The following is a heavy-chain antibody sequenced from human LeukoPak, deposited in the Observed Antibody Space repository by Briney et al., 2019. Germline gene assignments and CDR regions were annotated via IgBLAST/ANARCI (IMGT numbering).Heavy chain of an antibody. D-gene: IGHD1-7*01. CDR3: ARVPGTTFLLSYMDV. V-gene: IGHV3-72*01. J-gene: IGHJ6*03. Sequence: GGSLRLSCAASGFNFSDHYMDWVRQAPGKGLEWVGRTRNKANSYTTQYAASVKGRFTISRDDSKNSLYLQMNSLKTEDTAVYYCARVPGTTFLLSYMDVWGKGTTVTVSS. CDR1: GFNFSDHY. CDR2: TRNKANSYTT.